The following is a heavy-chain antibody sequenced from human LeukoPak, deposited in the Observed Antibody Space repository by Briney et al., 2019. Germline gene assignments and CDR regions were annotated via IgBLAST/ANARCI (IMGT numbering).Heavy chain of an antibody. V-gene: IGHV3-30*18. D-gene: IGHD3-9*01. Sequence: GRSLRLSCAASGFTFSSYGMHWVRQAPGKGLEWVAVISYDGSNKYYADSVKGRFTISRDNSKNTLYLQMNSLRAEDTAVYYCAKAFYDILTGFPNWGQGTLSPSPQ. CDR2: ISYDGSNK. CDR1: GFTFSSYG. J-gene: IGHJ4*02. CDR3: AKAFYDILTGFPN.